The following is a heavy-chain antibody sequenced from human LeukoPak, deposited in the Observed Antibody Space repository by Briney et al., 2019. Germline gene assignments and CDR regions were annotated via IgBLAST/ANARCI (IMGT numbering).Heavy chain of an antibody. D-gene: IGHD1-26*01. CDR2: IYSGGST. V-gene: IGHV3-53*01. CDR3: ASRRKSFYGMDV. CDR1: GFTVSSNY. Sequence: GGSLRLSCAASGFTVSSNYMSWVRQAPGKWLGWVAVIYSGGSTYYADSVKGRFTISRDNSKNTLYLQMNSLRAEDTAVYYCASRRKSFYGMDVWGQGTTVTVSS. J-gene: IGHJ6*02.